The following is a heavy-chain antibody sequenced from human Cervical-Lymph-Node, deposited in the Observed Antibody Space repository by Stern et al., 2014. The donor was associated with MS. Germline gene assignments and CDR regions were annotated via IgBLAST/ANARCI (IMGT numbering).Heavy chain of an antibody. D-gene: IGHD2-21*01. CDR2: IYHSGYI. Sequence: QVQLQQSGPRLVKPSETLSLTCTVSGGSISSGGYYWTWIRQPPGKGLEWIGSIYHSGYIYANPSLKTRLNISLDTSNNQFSLNLTSVTAAETAVYYCTRAGVALRRYYGMDVWGQGTTVTVSS. V-gene: IGHV4-31*03. J-gene: IGHJ6*02. CDR1: GGSISSGGYY. CDR3: TRAGVALRRYYGMDV.